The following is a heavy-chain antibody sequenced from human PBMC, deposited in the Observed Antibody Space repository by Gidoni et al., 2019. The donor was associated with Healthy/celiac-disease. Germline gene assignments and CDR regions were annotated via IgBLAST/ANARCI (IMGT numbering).Heavy chain of an antibody. CDR2: ISGSGGST. J-gene: IGHJ4*02. CDR1: GFTVSSYA. Sequence: EVQLLESGGGLVQPGGSQRVSRADSGFTVSSYALSWVRQTPGNGLGWVQAISGSGGSTYYADSGKGRFTISRDNSKNTLYLQMNSLRAEDTAVYYCAKEDDYGDYKFDYWGQGTLVTVSS. V-gene: IGHV3-23*01. CDR3: AKEDDYGDYKFDY. D-gene: IGHD4-17*01.